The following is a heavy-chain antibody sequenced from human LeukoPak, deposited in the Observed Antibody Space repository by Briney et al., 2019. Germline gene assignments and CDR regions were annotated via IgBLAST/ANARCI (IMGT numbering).Heavy chain of an antibody. V-gene: IGHV3-74*01. J-gene: IGHJ5*02. D-gene: IGHD5-12*01. CDR1: GFTFSPYW. CDR3: ARDRGYQMVDP. CDR2: INGDGSST. Sequence: GGSLRLSCAASGFTFSPYWMHWVRQAPGKGLVWVSRINGDGSSTDYADSVKGRFTISRDNAKNTLYLQMNSLTAEDTAVYYCARDRGYQMVDPWGQGTLVTVSS.